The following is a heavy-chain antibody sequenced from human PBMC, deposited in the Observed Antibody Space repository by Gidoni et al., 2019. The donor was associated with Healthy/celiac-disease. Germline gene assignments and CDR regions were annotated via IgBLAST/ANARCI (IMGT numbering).Heavy chain of an antibody. CDR1: GFTFSSYG. CDR3: AKDGYDILTGYYTSYYYYYMDV. V-gene: IGHV3-30*18. CDR2: ISYDGSNK. D-gene: IGHD3-9*01. Sequence: QVQLVESGGGVVQPGRSLRLPCAASGFTFSSYGMHWVRQAPGQGLEWVAVISYDGSNKYYADSVKGRFTISRDNSKNTLYLQMNSLRAEDTAVYYCAKDGYDILTGYYTSYYYYYMDVWGKGTTVTVSS. J-gene: IGHJ6*03.